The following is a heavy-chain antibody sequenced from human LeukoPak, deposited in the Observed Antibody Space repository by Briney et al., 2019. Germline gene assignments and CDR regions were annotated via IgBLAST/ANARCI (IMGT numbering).Heavy chain of an antibody. CDR2: ISYDGSNK. Sequence: PGGSLRLSCAASGFTVSSYGMHWVRQAPGQGLEWVAVISYDGSNKYYADSVKGRFTISRDNSKNTLYLQMNSLRTEDTAIYYCAKEDVVVITIRYFQHWGQGTLVTVSS. J-gene: IGHJ1*01. D-gene: IGHD3-22*01. CDR1: GFTVSSYG. CDR3: AKEDVVVITIRYFQH. V-gene: IGHV3-30*18.